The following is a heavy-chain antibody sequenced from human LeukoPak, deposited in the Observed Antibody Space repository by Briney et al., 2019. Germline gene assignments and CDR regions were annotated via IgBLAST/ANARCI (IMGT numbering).Heavy chain of an antibody. CDR2: IYSGGST. CDR3: ARDPYYGYNTP. Sequence: PGGSLRLSFAASGFTFSSYSMNWVRQAPGKWLEWVSVIYSGGSTYYADSVKGRFTISRDNSKNTLYLQMNSLRAEDTAVYYCARDPYYGYNTPWGQGTLVTVSS. D-gene: IGHD4-17*01. J-gene: IGHJ5*02. V-gene: IGHV3-66*01. CDR1: GFTFSSYS.